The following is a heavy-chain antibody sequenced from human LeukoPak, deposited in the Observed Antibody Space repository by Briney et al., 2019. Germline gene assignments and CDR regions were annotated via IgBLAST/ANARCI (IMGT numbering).Heavy chain of an antibody. D-gene: IGHD2-2*01. CDR2: ISGSGGST. CDR3: ANPGGHCSSTSCYAFDY. Sequence: PGGSLRLSCAAPGFTFSSYAMSWVRQAPGKGLEWVSAISGSGGSTYYADSVKGRFTISRDNSKNTLYLQMNSLRAEDTAVYYCANPGGHCSSTSCYAFDYWGQGTLVTVSS. J-gene: IGHJ4*02. V-gene: IGHV3-23*01. CDR1: GFTFSSYA.